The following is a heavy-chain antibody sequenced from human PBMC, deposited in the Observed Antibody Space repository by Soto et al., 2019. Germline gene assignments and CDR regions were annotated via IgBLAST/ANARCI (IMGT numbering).Heavy chain of an antibody. V-gene: IGHV3-30*18. D-gene: IGHD3-22*01. CDR1: GFSFSDCG. Sequence: QVQLVESGGGVVQPGRSLRLSCAASGFSFSDCGMHWVRQAPGKGLEWVAVISYDGSNKYYADSVKGRFTISRDNSKNTLLIPSNTLSAVDTALYYSAKETAHNSESRPPPPGYYYGMDVWGQGTTVTVSS. J-gene: IGHJ6*02. CDR3: AKETAHNSESRPPPPGYYYGMDV. CDR2: ISYDGSNK.